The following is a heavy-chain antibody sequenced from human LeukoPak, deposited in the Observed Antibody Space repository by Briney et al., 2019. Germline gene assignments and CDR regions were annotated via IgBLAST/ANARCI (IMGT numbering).Heavy chain of an antibody. CDR2: IIPIFGTA. CDR1: GGTLSSYA. J-gene: IGHJ6*03. CDR3: ATPRDCSGGSCSNYYYYMDV. Sequence: SVKVSCKASGGTLSSYAISWVRQAPGQGLEWMGRIIPIFGTANYAQKFQGRVTITADKSTSTAYMELSSLRSEDTAVYYCATPRDCSGGSCSNYYYYMDVWGKGTTVTVSS. D-gene: IGHD2-15*01. V-gene: IGHV1-69*06.